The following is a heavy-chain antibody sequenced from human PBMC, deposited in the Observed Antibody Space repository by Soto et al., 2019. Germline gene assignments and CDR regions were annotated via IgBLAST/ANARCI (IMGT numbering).Heavy chain of an antibody. D-gene: IGHD6-19*01. CDR1: GYTFTSYA. V-gene: IGHV1-3*01. J-gene: IGHJ4*02. CDR3: ARVSQWLVYDYFDS. Sequence: QVQLVQSGAEVKKPGASVKVSCKASGYTFTSYAMHWVRQAPGQRLEWMGWINAGNGNTKYSQKFQGSVTITRDTSASTAYMELSSLRSEDTAVYYCARVSQWLVYDYFDSWGQGTLVTVSS. CDR2: INAGNGNT.